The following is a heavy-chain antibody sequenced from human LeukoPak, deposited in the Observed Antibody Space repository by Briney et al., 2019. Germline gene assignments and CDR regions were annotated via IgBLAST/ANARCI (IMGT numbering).Heavy chain of an antibody. CDR1: GGSFSGYY. V-gene: IGHV4-34*01. J-gene: IGHJ4*02. D-gene: IGHD3-22*01. Sequence: PSETLSLTCAVYGGSFSGYYWSWIRQPPGKGLEWIGEINHSGSTNYNPSLKSRVTISVDTSKNQFSLKLSSVTAADTAVYYCARGRYYDSIVAPFDYWGQGTLVTVSS. CDR3: ARGRYYDSIVAPFDY. CDR2: INHSGST.